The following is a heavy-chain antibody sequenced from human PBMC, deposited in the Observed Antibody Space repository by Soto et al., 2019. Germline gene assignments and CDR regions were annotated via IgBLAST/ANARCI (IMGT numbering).Heavy chain of an antibody. Sequence: GGSLRLSCAASGFTFSSYGMHWVRQAPGKGLEWVAVISYDGSNKYYADSVKGRFTISRDNSKNTLYLQMNSLRAEDTAVYYCAKPPAVVYDSSGYYLSNLDYWGQGTLVTVSS. V-gene: IGHV3-30*18. D-gene: IGHD3-22*01. CDR2: ISYDGSNK. J-gene: IGHJ4*02. CDR1: GFTFSSYG. CDR3: AKPPAVVYDSSGYYLSNLDY.